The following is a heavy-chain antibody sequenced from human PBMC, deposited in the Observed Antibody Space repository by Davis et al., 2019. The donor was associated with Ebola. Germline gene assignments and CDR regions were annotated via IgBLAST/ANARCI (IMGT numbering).Heavy chain of an antibody. CDR2: ISYDGSNK. J-gene: IGHJ6*02. Sequence: PGGSLRLSCAASGFTFSSYAMHWVRQAPGKGLEWVAVISYDGSNKYYAGSVKGRFTVSRDNSKNTLYLQMNSLRAEDTAVYYCARDRPLDFFFGDYYGMDVWGQGTTVTVSS. CDR1: GFTFSSYA. V-gene: IGHV3-30*04. D-gene: IGHD3-16*01. CDR3: ARDRPLDFFFGDYYGMDV.